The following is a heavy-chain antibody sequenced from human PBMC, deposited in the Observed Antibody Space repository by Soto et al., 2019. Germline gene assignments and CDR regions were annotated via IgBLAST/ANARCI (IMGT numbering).Heavy chain of an antibody. Sequence: EVQLVQSGAEVKKSGESLRISCKVSGYSFASQWISWVRQVPGKGQEWMGRIDLSESYTTYNPSFQGHVTFSADKSITTAYLQWRSLQASDTAFHFCATQGLPTYYFGCWGQGTLVTVSS. V-gene: IGHV5-10-1*03. CDR3: ATQGLPTYYFGC. D-gene: IGHD2-15*01. J-gene: IGHJ4*02. CDR1: GYSFASQW. CDR2: IDLSESYT.